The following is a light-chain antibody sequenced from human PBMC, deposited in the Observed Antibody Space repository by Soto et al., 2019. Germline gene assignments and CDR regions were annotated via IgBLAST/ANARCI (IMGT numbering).Light chain of an antibody. CDR1: SSDVAAYNF. CDR2: EVI. CDR3: SAYTHSNTVI. V-gene: IGLV2-14*03. Sequence: QSALTQPASVSGSPGQSITISCTGTSSDVAAYNFVSWYQQHPGEVPKLMIYEVIKRPSGISDRFSGSKSGNTASLTISGLQVEDEADYYCSAYTHSNTVIFGGGTKVTVL. J-gene: IGLJ2*01.